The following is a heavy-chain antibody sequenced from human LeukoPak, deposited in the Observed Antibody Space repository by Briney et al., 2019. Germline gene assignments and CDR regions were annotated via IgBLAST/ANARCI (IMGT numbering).Heavy chain of an antibody. CDR2: ISYDGSKK. J-gene: IGHJ5*02. V-gene: IGHV3-30*03. CDR1: GFTFSTYS. CDR3: AYGPSFDP. D-gene: IGHD3-10*01. Sequence: GGSLRLSCAASGFTFSTYSMNWVRQAPGKGLEWVAVISYDGSKKYYADSVKGRFTISRDNSKNTLYLQMNSLRAEDTAVYYCAYGPSFDPWGQGTLVTVSS.